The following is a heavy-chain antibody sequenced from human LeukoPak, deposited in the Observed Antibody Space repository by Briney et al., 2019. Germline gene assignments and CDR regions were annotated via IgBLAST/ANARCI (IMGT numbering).Heavy chain of an antibody. J-gene: IGHJ3*02. V-gene: IGHV3-30*18. Sequence: GRSLRLSCVASGFTFSNYGMHWVRQAPGKGLEWVALISSDGSNKFYTDSVRGRFTISRDNSKNTLYLQMNSLRAEDTAVYYCAKDMATDPLDAFDIWGQGTMVTVSS. D-gene: IGHD5-24*01. CDR3: AKDMATDPLDAFDI. CDR1: GFTFSNYG. CDR2: ISSDGSNK.